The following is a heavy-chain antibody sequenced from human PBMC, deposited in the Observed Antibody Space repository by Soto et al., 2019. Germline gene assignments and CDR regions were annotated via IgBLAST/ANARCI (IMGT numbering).Heavy chain of an antibody. CDR1: GYTFTSYG. V-gene: IGHV1-18*01. Sequence: QVQLVQSGAEVKKPGASVKVSCKASGYTFTSYGITWVRQAPGQGLEWMGWVNISEGSTNYAQKFQGRVTMTTDTSTSTVYLELRSLRSDDTAIYYCARERGGYSYGDYWGQGTLVTVSS. CDR2: VNISEGST. D-gene: IGHD5-18*01. CDR3: ARERGGYSYGDY. J-gene: IGHJ4*02.